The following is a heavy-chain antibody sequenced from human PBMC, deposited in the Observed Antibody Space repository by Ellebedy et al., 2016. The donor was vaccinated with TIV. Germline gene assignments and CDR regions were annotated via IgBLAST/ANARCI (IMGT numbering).Heavy chain of an antibody. CDR1: GGTFSSYA. D-gene: IGHD6-6*01. CDR3: ARDPSSSSYYYYGMDV. CDR2: IIPIFGTA. V-gene: IGHV1-69*13. J-gene: IGHJ6*02. Sequence: SVKVSXKASGGTFSSYAISWVRQAPGQGLEWMGGIIPIFGTANYAQKFQGRVTITADESTSTAYMELSSLRSEDTAVYYCARDPSSSSYYYYGMDVWGQGTTVTVSS.